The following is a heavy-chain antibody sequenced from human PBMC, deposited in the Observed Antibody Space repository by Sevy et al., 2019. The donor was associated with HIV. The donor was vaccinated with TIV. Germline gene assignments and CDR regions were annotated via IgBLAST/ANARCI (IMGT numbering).Heavy chain of an antibody. CDR2: ISGSVGNT. Sequence: GGSLRLSCAASGFTFSSYSMTWVRQAPGKGLEWVSTISGSVGNTYYADSVKGRFTISRDNSKNTLSLQMNSLRAEGTAVYYCATRSITTTGSNYFDYWGQGTLVTVSS. V-gene: IGHV3-23*01. CDR1: GFTFSSYS. D-gene: IGHD1-1*01. J-gene: IGHJ4*02. CDR3: ATRSITTTGSNYFDY.